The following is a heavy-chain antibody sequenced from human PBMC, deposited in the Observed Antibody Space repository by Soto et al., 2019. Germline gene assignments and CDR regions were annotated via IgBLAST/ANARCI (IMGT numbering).Heavy chain of an antibody. CDR2: IYHSGST. V-gene: IGHV4-30-2*01. CDR3: ARVPGP. Sequence: SETLSLTCSVSGGSISRGGHSWGWIRQPPGKGLEWIGYIYHSGSTYYNPSLKSRVTISVDRSKNQFSLKLSSVTAADTAVYYCARVPGPWGQGTLVTVSS. J-gene: IGHJ5*02. CDR1: GGSISRGGHS.